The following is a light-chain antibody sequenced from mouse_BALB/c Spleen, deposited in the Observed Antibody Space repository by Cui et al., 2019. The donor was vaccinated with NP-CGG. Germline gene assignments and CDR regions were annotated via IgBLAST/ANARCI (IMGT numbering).Light chain of an antibody. J-gene: IGLJ1*01. Sequence: QAVVTRVSATTTSPGETVTLTCRSSTGAVTTSNYANWVQEKPDHLFTGLIGGTNNRVPGVPARFSGSLIGDKAALTITGAQTEDEAIYFCALWYSNHWVFGGGTKLTVL. CDR3: ALWYSNHWV. CDR1: TGAVTTSNY. CDR2: GTN. V-gene: IGLV1*01.